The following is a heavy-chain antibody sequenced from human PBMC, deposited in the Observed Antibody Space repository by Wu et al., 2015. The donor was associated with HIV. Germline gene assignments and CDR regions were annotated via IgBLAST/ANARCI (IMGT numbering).Heavy chain of an antibody. CDR2: INPNSGGT. J-gene: IGHJ4*02. V-gene: IGHV1-2*02. Sequence: QVQLVQSGAEVKKPGASVKVSCKASGYTIIDYYMHWVRQAPGQGLEWMGWINPNSGGTNYAQKLQGRVTMTTDTSTSTAYMELRSLRSDDTVRFFXARTILYSGSYFDYWGQGTLVTVSX. D-gene: IGHD1-26*01. CDR1: GYTIIDYY. CDR3: ARTILYSGSYFDY.